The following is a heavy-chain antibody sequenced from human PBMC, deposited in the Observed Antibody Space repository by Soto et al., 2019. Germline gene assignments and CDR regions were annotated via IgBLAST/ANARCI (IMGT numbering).Heavy chain of an antibody. Sequence: QERLVESGGGVVQPGRSLRLSCAVSGFTFSDYAMHWVRQAPGKGLEWVALIWHDGINEFYADSVNGRFTISRDISNKTLYLEMNSPRPEDTAVSYCTKRGGDAYKPGLGLDQWGQGPVVTVSS. J-gene: IGHJ5*02. CDR1: GFTFSDYA. CDR3: TKRGGDAYKPGLGLDQ. D-gene: IGHD3-16*01. CDR2: IWHDGINE. V-gene: IGHV3-33*03.